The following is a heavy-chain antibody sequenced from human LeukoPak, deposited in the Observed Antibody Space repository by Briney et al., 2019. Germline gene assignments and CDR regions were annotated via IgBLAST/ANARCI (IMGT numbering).Heavy chain of an antibody. CDR1: GGSISSGSYY. D-gene: IGHD3-10*01. J-gene: IGHJ3*02. V-gene: IGHV4-61*02. Sequence: SETLSLTCTVSGGSISSGSYYWSWLRQPAGKGLEWIGRIYTSGSTNYNPSLKSRVTISVDTSKNQFSLKLSSVTAADTAVYYCGLLWFGELLVVGDAFDIWGQGTMVTVSS. CDR2: IYTSGST. CDR3: GLLWFGELLVVGDAFDI.